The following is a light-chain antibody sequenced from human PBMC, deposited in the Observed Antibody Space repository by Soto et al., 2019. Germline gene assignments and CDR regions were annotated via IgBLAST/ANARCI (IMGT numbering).Light chain of an antibody. V-gene: IGKV4-1*01. Sequence: DIVMTQSPDSLAVSLGERATINCKSSQSVLYSSNNENYLAWYQQKPRQPHKLLIHWASTRESGVPDRFSGSGSGTDFTLTISSLQAEDVAVYYCQQYYSSPPTFGQGTKLEIK. J-gene: IGKJ2*01. CDR1: QSVLYSSNNENY. CDR2: WAS. CDR3: QQYYSSPPT.